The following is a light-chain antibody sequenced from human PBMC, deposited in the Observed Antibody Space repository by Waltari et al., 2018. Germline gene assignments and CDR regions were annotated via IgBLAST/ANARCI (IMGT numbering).Light chain of an antibody. CDR3: CSSVVSYTVV. V-gene: IGLV2-11*01. CDR1: SPNVGTFTY. Sequence: QSALPQPRSVSGSPGQSVTVSCPGTSPNVGTFTYISWYQHHPGRDPNLLIFDANKRPAGVPDRFSGSKSENTASLTISGLRPEDEAYYYCCSSVVSYTVVFGGGTEVTVL. CDR2: DAN. J-gene: IGLJ2*01.